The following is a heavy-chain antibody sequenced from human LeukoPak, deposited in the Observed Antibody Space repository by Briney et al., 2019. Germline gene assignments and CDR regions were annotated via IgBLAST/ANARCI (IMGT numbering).Heavy chain of an antibody. CDR3: ARDFCSSTSCFEP. J-gene: IGHJ5*02. D-gene: IGHD2-2*01. Sequence: GGSLRLSCAASGFTFSSYSMNWVRQAPGKGLEWVSSISSSSSYIYYADSVKDRFTISRDNAKNSLYLQMNSLRAEDTAVYYCARDFCSSTSCFEPWGQGTLVTVSS. CDR2: ISSSSSYI. CDR1: GFTFSSYS. V-gene: IGHV3-21*01.